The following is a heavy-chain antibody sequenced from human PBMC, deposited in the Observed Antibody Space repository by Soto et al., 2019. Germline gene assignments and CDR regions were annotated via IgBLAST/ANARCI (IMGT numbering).Heavy chain of an antibody. Sequence: EVQLVESGGGLVKPGGSLRLSCAASGFTFSSYSMNWVRQAPGKGLEWVSSISSSSSYIYYADSVKGRFTISRDNAKNYLNLQMNSLRAEDTAVYYWARDQPGYSYGYGLGYWGQGTLVTVSS. J-gene: IGHJ4*02. CDR3: ARDQPGYSYGYGLGY. V-gene: IGHV3-21*01. D-gene: IGHD5-18*01. CDR1: GFTFSSYS. CDR2: ISSSSSYI.